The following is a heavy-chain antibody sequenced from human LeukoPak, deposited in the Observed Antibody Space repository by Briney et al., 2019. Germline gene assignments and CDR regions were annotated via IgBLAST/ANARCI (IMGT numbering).Heavy chain of an antibody. CDR1: GGSISSYY. CDR2: IYYSGST. D-gene: IGHD3-3*01. CDR3: ARARYADFWSGYYYYYYYMDV. J-gene: IGHJ6*03. Sequence: SETLSLTCTVSGGSISSYYWSWIRQPPGKGLEWIGYIYYSGSTYYNPSLKSRVTISVDTSKNQFSLKLSSVTAADTAVYYCARARYADFWSGYYYYYYYMDVWGKGTTVTVSS. V-gene: IGHV4-30-4*08.